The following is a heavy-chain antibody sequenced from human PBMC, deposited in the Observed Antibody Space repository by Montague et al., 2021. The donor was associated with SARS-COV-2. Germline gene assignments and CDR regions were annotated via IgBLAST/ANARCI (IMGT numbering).Heavy chain of an antibody. D-gene: IGHD3-3*01. CDR2: IYYSGST. J-gene: IGHJ4*02. Sequence: SETLSLTCTVSGGSISSSSYYWGWIRQPPGKGLEWVGSIYYSGSTYYNPSLKSRVTISVDRSKNQFSLKLSSVTAADTAVYYCSGKASRGITIFGVVTASYYFDYWGQGTLVTVSS. CDR1: GGSISSSSYY. CDR3: SGKASRGITIFGVVTASYYFDY. V-gene: IGHV4-39*01.